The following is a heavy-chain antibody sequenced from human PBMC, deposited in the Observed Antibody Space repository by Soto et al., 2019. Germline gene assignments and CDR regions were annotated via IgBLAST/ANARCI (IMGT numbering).Heavy chain of an antibody. D-gene: IGHD5-12*01. CDR1: GDSVSSNTAS. V-gene: IGHV6-1*01. CDR3: ARGTEWRRLSYPSVMDV. CDR2: TYYRSQWYS. J-gene: IGHJ6*02. Sequence: SQTLSLTCAISGDSVSSNTASWNWIRQSPSRGLEWLGRTYYRSQWYSDYDFSVKSRITINPDTSKNQFSLRLDSVTPEDTAVYYGARGTEWRRLSYPSVMDVWGQGTRSPSP.